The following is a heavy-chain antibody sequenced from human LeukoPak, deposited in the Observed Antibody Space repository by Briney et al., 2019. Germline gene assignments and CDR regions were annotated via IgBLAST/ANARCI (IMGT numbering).Heavy chain of an antibody. V-gene: IGHV1-2*02. D-gene: IGHD2-2*01. CDR1: GYTFTGYY. CDR2: INPNSGGT. J-gene: IGHJ5*02. Sequence: ASVKVSCKASGYTFTGYYMHWVRQAPGQGLEWVGWINPNSGGTNYAQKFQGRVTMTRDTSISTAYMELSRLRSDDTAVYYCAIRERSSTSFRFDPWGQGTLVTVSS. CDR3: AIRERSSTSFRFDP.